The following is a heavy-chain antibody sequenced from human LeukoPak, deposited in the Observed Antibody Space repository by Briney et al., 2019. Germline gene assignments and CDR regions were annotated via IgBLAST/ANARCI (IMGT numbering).Heavy chain of an antibody. V-gene: IGHV3-7*01. Sequence: GGSLRLSCAASGFTFSSYWVSWVRQAPGKGLEGVANIKQDGSEKYYVDSVRRRFTISRDNAKTSLYLQMNSLRADDTAVYYCARSLLWFGANLIWFDSWGQGTLVTVSS. CDR2: IKQDGSEK. CDR3: ARSLLWFGANLIWFDS. J-gene: IGHJ5*01. D-gene: IGHD3-10*01. CDR1: GFTFSSYW.